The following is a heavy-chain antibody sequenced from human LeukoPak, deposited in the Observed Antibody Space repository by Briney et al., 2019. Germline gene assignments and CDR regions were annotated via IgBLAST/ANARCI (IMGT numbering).Heavy chain of an antibody. V-gene: IGHV4-59*01. Sequence: SETLSLTCTVSGGSISSYYWSWIRQPPGKGLEWIGYIYYSGSTNYNPSLKSRVTISVDTSKNQFSLKLSSVTAADTAVYYCASGRFLEWLSTPPAFDIWGQGTMVTVSS. CDR3: ASGRFLEWLSTPPAFDI. J-gene: IGHJ3*02. CDR1: GGSISSYY. D-gene: IGHD3-3*01. CDR2: IYYSGST.